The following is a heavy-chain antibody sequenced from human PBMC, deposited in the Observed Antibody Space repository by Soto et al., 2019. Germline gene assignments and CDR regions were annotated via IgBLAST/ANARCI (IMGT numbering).Heavy chain of an antibody. CDR3: AKWISSSSSYYYGMDV. CDR2: ISGSGGST. V-gene: IGHV3-23*01. Sequence: GRSLRLSCAASGFTFSSYAMSWVRQAPGKGLEWVSAISGSGGSTYYADSVKGRFTISRDNSKYTLYLQMNSLRAEDTAVYYCAKWISSSSSYYYGMDVWGQGSTVTVS. J-gene: IGHJ6*02. CDR1: GFTFSSYA. D-gene: IGHD6-6*01.